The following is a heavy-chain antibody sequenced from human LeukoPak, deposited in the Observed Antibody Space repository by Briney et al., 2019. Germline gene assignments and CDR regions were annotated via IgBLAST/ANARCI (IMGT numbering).Heavy chain of an antibody. Sequence: GGSLRLSCAASGFTFSSYGVHWVRQAPGKGLEWVAVISYDGSNKYYADSVKGRFTISRDNSKNTLYLQMNSLRAEDTAVYYCAKGGYCSGGSCYAFDYWGQGALVTVSS. J-gene: IGHJ4*02. V-gene: IGHV3-30*18. CDR2: ISYDGSNK. D-gene: IGHD2-15*01. CDR3: AKGGYCSGGSCYAFDY. CDR1: GFTFSSYG.